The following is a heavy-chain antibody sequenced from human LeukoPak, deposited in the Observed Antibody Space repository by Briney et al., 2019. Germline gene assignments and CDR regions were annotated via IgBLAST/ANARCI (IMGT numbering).Heavy chain of an antibody. CDR3: ARDRAYGSGSHPAHFGY. J-gene: IGHJ4*02. V-gene: IGHV3-21*01. Sequence: PGGSLRLSCAASGFTFSSYSMNWVRQAPGKGLEWVSSISSSSSYIYYADSVKGRFTISRDNAENSLYLQMNSLRAEDTAVYYCARDRAYGSGSHPAHFGYWGQGTPVTVSS. CDR1: GFTFSSYS. CDR2: ISSSSSYI. D-gene: IGHD3-10*01.